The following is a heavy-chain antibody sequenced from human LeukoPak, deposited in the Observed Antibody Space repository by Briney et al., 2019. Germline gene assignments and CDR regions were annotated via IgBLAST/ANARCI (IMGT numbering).Heavy chain of an antibody. CDR3: ARVYSSSWAYYYYYYMDV. CDR2: MNPNSGNT. V-gene: IGHV1-8*03. J-gene: IGHJ6*03. D-gene: IGHD6-13*01. Sequence: GASVKVSCKASGYTFTSYDINWVRQATGQGFEWMGWMNPNSGNTGYAQKFQGRVTITRNTSISTAYMELSSLRSEDTAVYYCARVYSSSWAYYYYYYMDVWGKGTTVTVSS. CDR1: GYTFTSYD.